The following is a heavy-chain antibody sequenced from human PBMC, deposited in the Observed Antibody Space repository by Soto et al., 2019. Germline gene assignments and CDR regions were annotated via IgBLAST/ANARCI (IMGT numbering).Heavy chain of an antibody. Sequence: VQLLESGGGLVQPGGSLRLSCAASGFTFSSYAMSWVRQAPGKGLEWVSAISGSGGSTYYADSVKGRFTISRDNSKNTLYLQMNSLRAEDTDVYYCANEEGSGWYFKAFDYWGQGTLVTVSS. CDR1: GFTFSSYA. V-gene: IGHV3-23*01. CDR2: ISGSGGST. D-gene: IGHD6-19*01. J-gene: IGHJ4*02. CDR3: ANEEGSGWYFKAFDY.